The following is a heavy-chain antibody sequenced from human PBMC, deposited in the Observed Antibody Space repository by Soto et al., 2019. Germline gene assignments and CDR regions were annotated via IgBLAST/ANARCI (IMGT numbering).Heavy chain of an antibody. J-gene: IGHJ4*02. CDR2: ISYDGSNK. CDR3: ARDSVRPRALDY. Sequence: GGSLRLSCAASGFTFSSYAMHWVRQAPGKGLEWVAVISYDGSNKYYADSVKGRFTISRDNSKNTLYLQMNSLRAEDTAVYYCARDSVRPRALDYWGQGTLVTVSS. CDR1: GFTFSSYA. V-gene: IGHV3-30*04.